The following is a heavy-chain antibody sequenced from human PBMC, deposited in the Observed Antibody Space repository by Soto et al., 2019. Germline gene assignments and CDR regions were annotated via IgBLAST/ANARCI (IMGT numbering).Heavy chain of an antibody. J-gene: IGHJ4*02. CDR1: GFTFDDYT. CDR3: AKQATVTTENYFDY. CDR2: ISWDGGST. Sequence: EVQLVESGGVVVQPGGSLRLSCAASGFTFDDYTMHWGRQAPGKGLEWVSLISWDGGSTYYADSVKGRFTISRDNSKNSLYLQMNSLRTEDTALYYCAKQATVTTENYFDYWGQGTLVTVSS. D-gene: IGHD4-17*01. V-gene: IGHV3-43*01.